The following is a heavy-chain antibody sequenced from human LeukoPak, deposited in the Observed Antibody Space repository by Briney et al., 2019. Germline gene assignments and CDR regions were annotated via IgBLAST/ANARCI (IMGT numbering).Heavy chain of an antibody. Sequence: SETLSLTCTVSGGSISRYYWSWIRQPAGKGLEWIGRIYSRGSTNYNPSLKSRVTMSVDTSKNQFSLKLSSVTAADTAVYYCARDPLTYYYDSSGYPVGANWFDPWGQGTLVTVSS. J-gene: IGHJ5*02. D-gene: IGHD3-22*01. CDR2: IYSRGST. CDR1: GGSISRYY. V-gene: IGHV4-4*07. CDR3: ARDPLTYYYDSSGYPVGANWFDP.